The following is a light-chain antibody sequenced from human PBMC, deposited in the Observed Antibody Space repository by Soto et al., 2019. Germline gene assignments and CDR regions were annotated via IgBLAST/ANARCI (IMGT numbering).Light chain of an antibody. Sequence: QSVLTKPPSVSAAPGQKVTISGSGSSSNIGNNYVSWYQQLPGTAPKLLIYDNNKRPSGIPDRFSGSQSGTSATLGITGLQTGDEADYYCGTWDSSLSAVVFGGGTKLTVL. CDR3: GTWDSSLSAVV. V-gene: IGLV1-51*01. CDR1: SSNIGNNY. CDR2: DNN. J-gene: IGLJ2*01.